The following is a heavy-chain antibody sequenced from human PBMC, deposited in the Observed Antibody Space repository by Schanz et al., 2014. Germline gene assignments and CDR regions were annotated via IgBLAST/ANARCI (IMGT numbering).Heavy chain of an antibody. CDR1: GYTFTGYY. CDR2: INPSGGST. CDR3: ARDGVDAAAGGNY. D-gene: IGHD6-13*01. J-gene: IGHJ4*02. V-gene: IGHV1-46*03. Sequence: QVQLVQSGDEVKKPGASVKVSCKASGYTFTGYYMHWVRQAPGQGLEWMGIINPSGGSTRYGQKFQGRITVTTDTSTSTVYLELSSLRSEDTAVYYCARDGVDAAAGGNYWGQGTLVTVSS.